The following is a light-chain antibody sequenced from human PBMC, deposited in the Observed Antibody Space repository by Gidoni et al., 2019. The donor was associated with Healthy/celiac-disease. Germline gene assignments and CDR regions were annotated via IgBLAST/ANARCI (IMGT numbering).Light chain of an antibody. CDR3: QQYNNWPMCS. Sequence: RASQSVSSNLAWYQQKPGQAPRLLIYGASTRATGIPARFSGSGSGTEFTLTISSLQSEDFAVYYCQQYNNWPMCSFXQXTKLEIK. CDR1: QSVSSN. CDR2: GAS. V-gene: IGKV3-15*01. J-gene: IGKJ2*04.